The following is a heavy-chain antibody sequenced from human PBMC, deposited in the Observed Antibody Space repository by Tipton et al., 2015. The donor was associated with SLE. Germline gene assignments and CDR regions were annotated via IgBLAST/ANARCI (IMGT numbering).Heavy chain of an antibody. CDR2: INHSGST. J-gene: IGHJ4*02. V-gene: IGHV4-34*01. CDR3: ASGGTAAAVY. CDR1: GGSFSGYY. Sequence: LRLSCAVYGGSFSGYYWSWIRQPPGKGLEWIGEINHSGSTNYNPSLKSRVTISVDTSKNQFSLKLSSMTAADTAVYYCASGGTAAAVYWGQGTLVTGSS. D-gene: IGHD6-13*01.